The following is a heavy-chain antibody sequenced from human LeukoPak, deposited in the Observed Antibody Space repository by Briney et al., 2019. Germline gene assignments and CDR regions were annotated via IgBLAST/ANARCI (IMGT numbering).Heavy chain of an antibody. CDR3: ARAPWTYYDILTGTNLRWLDP. J-gene: IGHJ5*02. Sequence: PSETLSLTCTVSGGSISSGDYYWSWIRQPPGKGLEWIGYIYYSGSTYYNPSLKSRVTISVDTSKNQFSLKLSSVTAADTAVYYCARAPWTYYDILTGTNLRWLDPWGQGTLVTVSS. CDR1: GGSISSGDYY. V-gene: IGHV4-30-4*01. CDR2: IYYSGST. D-gene: IGHD3-9*01.